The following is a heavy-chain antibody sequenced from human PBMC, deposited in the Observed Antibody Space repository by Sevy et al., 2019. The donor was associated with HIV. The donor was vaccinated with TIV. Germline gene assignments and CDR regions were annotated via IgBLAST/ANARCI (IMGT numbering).Heavy chain of an antibody. Sequence: RGSLRLSCAASGFSFSSYGMHWVRQAPGKGLEWMSYIQYDGSNKDYADSVKGRFTISRDNSKNTLYLQMNSLRVEDTAVFYGVKEGGGGGGDHWGQGTLVTVSS. V-gene: IGHV3-30*02. CDR2: IQYDGSNK. D-gene: IGHD3-16*01. J-gene: IGHJ4*02. CDR3: VKEGGGGGGDH. CDR1: GFSFSSYG.